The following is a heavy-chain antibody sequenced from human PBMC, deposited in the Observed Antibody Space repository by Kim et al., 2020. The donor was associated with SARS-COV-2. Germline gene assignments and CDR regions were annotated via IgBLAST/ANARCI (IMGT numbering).Heavy chain of an antibody. D-gene: IGHD3-16*02. Sequence: YSSSVKGRFTTARANAKNTLCLQMHSLRAGATAVYYCARGIIADYRHFVYWGQGTLVTVSS. J-gene: IGHJ4*02. CDR3: ARGIIADYRHFVY. V-gene: IGHV3-33*01.